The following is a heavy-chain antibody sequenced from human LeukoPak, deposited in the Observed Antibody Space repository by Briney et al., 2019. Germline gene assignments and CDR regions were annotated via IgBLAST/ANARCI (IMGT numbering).Heavy chain of an antibody. D-gene: IGHD3-10*01. Sequence: SETLSLTCTVSGGSISSYYWSWTRQPPGKGLEWIGYIYYSGSTNYNPSLKSRVTISVDTSKNQFSLKLSSVTAADTAVYYCARAGDRNAFDIWGRGTMVTVSS. CDR2: IYYSGST. J-gene: IGHJ3*02. V-gene: IGHV4-59*01. CDR1: GGSISSYY. CDR3: ARAGDRNAFDI.